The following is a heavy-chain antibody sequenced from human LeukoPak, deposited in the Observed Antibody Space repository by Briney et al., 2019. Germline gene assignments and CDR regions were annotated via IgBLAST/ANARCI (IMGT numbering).Heavy chain of an antibody. V-gene: IGHV4-59*01. CDR3: ARFDGYVGYFDY. J-gene: IGHJ4*02. D-gene: IGHD5-18*01. Sequence: SETLSLTCTVSGGSISSYYWSWIRHPPGKGLEWIGYIYYSGSTNYNPSLKSRVTISVDTSKNQFSLKLSSVTAADTAVYYCARFDGYVGYFDYWGQGTLVTVSS. CDR2: IYYSGST. CDR1: GGSISSYY.